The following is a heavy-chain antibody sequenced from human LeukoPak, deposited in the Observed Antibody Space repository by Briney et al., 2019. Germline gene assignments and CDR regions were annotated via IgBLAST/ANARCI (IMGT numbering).Heavy chain of an antibody. V-gene: IGHV4-38-2*02. Sequence: SETLSLTCSVSGYSISSGYYWGWIRQPPGKGLEWIGSIYHSGRTFYNPSLKSRVTISVDTSKNQFSLKLTSVTAADTAVYYCARLYLPATRSDYWGQGTLVTVSS. CDR2: IYHSGRT. CDR1: GYSISSGYY. D-gene: IGHD5-24*01. CDR3: ARLYLPATRSDY. J-gene: IGHJ4*02.